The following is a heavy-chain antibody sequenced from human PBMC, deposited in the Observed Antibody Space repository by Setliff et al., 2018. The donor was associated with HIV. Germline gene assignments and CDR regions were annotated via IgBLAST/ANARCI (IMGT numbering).Heavy chain of an antibody. CDR2: IYYSGST. CDR3: ARGYGAAGGGY. D-gene: IGHD6-25*01. Sequence: SETLSLTCAVYGGSFSGYYWSWIRQPPGKGLEWIGYIYYSGSTNYNPSLRSRVTISVDTSKNLFSLKLSSVTAADTAVYYCARGYGAAGGGYWGQGTLVTVSS. CDR1: GGSFSGYY. V-gene: IGHV4-59*08. J-gene: IGHJ4*02.